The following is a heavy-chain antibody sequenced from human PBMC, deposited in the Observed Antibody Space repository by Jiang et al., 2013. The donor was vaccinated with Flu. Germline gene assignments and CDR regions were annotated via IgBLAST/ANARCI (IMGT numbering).Heavy chain of an antibody. J-gene: IGHJ4*02. CDR3: ARGRGYYDSSGYYYVYFDY. V-gene: IGHV4-34*01. CDR1: GGSFSGYY. D-gene: IGHD3-22*01. Sequence: RLLKPSETLSLTCAVYGGSFSGYYWSWIRQPPGKGLEWIGEINHGGSTNYNPSLKSRVTISVDTSKNQFSLKLSSVTAADTAVYYCARGRGYYDSSGYYYVYFDYVGPGNPG. CDR2: INHGGST.